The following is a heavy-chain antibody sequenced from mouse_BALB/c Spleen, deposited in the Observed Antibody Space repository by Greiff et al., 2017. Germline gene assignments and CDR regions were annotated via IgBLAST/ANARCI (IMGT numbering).Heavy chain of an antibody. V-gene: IGHV5-17*02. CDR3: ARRGSSLCYAMDY. CDR1: GFTFSSFG. D-gene: IGHD1-1*01. J-gene: IGHJ4*01. CDR2: ISSGSSTI. Sequence: EVMLVESGGGLVQPGGSRKLSCAASGFTFSSFGMHWVRQAPEKGLEWVAYISSGSSTIYYADTVKGRFTISRDNPKNTLFLQMTSLRSEDTAMYYCARRGSSLCYAMDYWGQGTSVTVSS.